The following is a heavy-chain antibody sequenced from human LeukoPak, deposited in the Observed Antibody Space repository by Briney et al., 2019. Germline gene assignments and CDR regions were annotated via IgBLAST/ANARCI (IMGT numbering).Heavy chain of an antibody. D-gene: IGHD1-26*01. J-gene: IGHJ4*02. CDR2: IYYSGST. CDR3: ARLASGSYGPLTPFDY. V-gene: IGHV4-59*08. CDR1: GGSISSYY. Sequence: SETLSLTCTVSGGSISSYYWSWIRQPPGKGLEGIGDIYYSGSTNYNPSLKSRVTISVDTSKNQFSLWLSSVTAADTAVYYSARLASGSYGPLTPFDYWGQGTLVTVSS.